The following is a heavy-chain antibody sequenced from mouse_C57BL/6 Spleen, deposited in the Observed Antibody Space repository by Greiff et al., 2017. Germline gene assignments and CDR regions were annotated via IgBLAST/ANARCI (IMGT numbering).Heavy chain of an antibody. CDR2: IYPGDGDT. CDR1: GYAFSSSW. V-gene: IGHV1-82*01. Sequence: QVQLKQSGPELVKPGASVKISCKASGYAFSSSWMNWVKQRPGKGLEWIGRIYPGDGDTNYNGKFKGKATLTADKSSSTAYMQLSSLTSEDSAVYFCARGGLRQGLDYAMDYWGQGTSVTVSS. CDR3: ARGGLRQGLDYAMDY. D-gene: IGHD2-4*01. J-gene: IGHJ4*01.